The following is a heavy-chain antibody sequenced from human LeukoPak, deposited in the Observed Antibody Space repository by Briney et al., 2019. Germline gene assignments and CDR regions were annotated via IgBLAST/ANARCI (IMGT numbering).Heavy chain of an antibody. CDR1: GYTFTGYY. D-gene: IGHD3-10*01. Sequence: GASVKASCKASGYTFTGYYMHWVRQAPGQGLEWMGWINPNSGGTNYAQKFQGRVTMTRDTSISTAYMELSRLRSDDTAVYYCARDGITMVRGLAHRPNDYWGQGTLVTVSS. CDR3: ARDGITMVRGLAHRPNDY. J-gene: IGHJ4*02. V-gene: IGHV1-2*02. CDR2: INPNSGGT.